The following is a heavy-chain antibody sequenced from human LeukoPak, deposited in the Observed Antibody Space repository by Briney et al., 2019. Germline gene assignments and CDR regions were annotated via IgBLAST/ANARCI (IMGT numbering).Heavy chain of an antibody. Sequence: SETLSLTCTVSGGSISSSSYYWGWIRRPPGKGLEWIGSFYYRGSTYYNPSLKSRVTISVDTSKNQFSLKLSSVTAADTAVYYCARGGSYYDNNWGQGTLVTVSS. D-gene: IGHD3-22*01. CDR2: FYYRGST. CDR3: ARGGSYYDNN. J-gene: IGHJ4*02. CDR1: GGSISSSSYY. V-gene: IGHV4-39*01.